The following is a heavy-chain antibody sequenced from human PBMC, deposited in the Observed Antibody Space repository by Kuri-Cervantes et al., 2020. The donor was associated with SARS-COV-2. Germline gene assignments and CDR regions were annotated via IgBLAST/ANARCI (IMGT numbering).Heavy chain of an antibody. J-gene: IGHJ3*02. V-gene: IGHV3-30*09. CDR3: AKELGYYDAFDI. CDR1: GLTVRSYA. CDR2: ISYDGSNK. D-gene: IGHD2-21*01. Sequence: LPRAASGLTVRSYAMHGVRQAPGNGLEWVAVISYDGSNKYYADSEKGRFAITRDKSKNTLYLQMNSLRAVDTAVYYCAKELGYYDAFDIWAQGPMSPSPQ.